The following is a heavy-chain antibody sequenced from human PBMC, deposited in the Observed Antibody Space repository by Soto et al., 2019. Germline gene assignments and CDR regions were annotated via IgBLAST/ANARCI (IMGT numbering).Heavy chain of an antibody. Sequence: PSETLSLTCAVYGGSFSGYYWSWIRQPPGKGLEWIGEINHSGSTNYNPSLKSRVTISVDTSKNQFSLKLSSVTAADTAVYYCASRRGYSYGAFRFDPWGQVPLVTVSS. J-gene: IGHJ5*02. CDR3: ASRRGYSYGAFRFDP. CDR1: GGSFSGYY. V-gene: IGHV4-34*01. D-gene: IGHD5-18*01. CDR2: INHSGST.